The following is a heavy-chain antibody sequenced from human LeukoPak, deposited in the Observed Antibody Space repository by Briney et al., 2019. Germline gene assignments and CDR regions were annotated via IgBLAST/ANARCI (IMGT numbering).Heavy chain of an antibody. CDR1: GYTLTELS. CDR2: FDPEDGET. J-gene: IGHJ4*02. Sequence: ASVKVSCKVSGYTLTELSMHWVRQAPGKGREWMGGFDPEDGETIYAQKFQGRVTMTEETSTDTAYMELSSLRSEDTAVYYYATYPSYAAVYYFDYWGQGTLVTVSS. V-gene: IGHV1-24*01. CDR3: ATYPSYAAVYYFDY. D-gene: IGHD1-26*01.